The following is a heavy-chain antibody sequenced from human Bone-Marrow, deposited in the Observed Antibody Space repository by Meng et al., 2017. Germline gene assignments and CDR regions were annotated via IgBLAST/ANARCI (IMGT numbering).Heavy chain of an antibody. V-gene: IGHV1-69*01. J-gene: IGHJ5*02. CDR1: GSTFSSYA. Sequence: QVQVVRAGAGVKKPGSWVTVSCKASGSTFSSYAISWVRQAPGQGLEWMGGIIPIFGTANYAQKFQGRVTITADESTSTAYMELSSLRSEDTAVYYCARDNLKDWFDPWGQGTLVTVSS. CDR2: IIPIFGTA. CDR3: ARDNLKDWFDP.